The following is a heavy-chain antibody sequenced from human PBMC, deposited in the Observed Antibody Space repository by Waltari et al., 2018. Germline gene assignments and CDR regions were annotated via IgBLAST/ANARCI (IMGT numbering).Heavy chain of an antibody. D-gene: IGHD3-10*01. V-gene: IGHV1-69*02. CDR3: AGGDGGYYYYKMDV. CDR1: GGTFTSDR. J-gene: IGHJ6*03. Sequence: QVQLVQSGAEAKKPGSSVRVSCRASGGTFTSDRVNWVRQAHGKGLEWMGRIMPDISETKYAVKVQCRITITADKSTGTVYMELSSLRSDDTAVYYCAGGDGGYYYYKMDVWGQGTTVTVSS. CDR2: IMPDISET.